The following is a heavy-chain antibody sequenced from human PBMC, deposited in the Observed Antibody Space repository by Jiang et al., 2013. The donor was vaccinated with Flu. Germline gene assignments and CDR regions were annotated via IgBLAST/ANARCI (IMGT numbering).Heavy chain of an antibody. V-gene: IGHV3-30*18. CDR1: GFTFNTYG. CDR3: AKGCPHYSYNSGAWPCEGEFDY. J-gene: IGHJ4*02. D-gene: IGHD2-15*01. CDR2: ISFDGNNK. Sequence: VQLLESGGGVVQSGRSLRLSCSASGFTFNTYGMHWVRQAPGKGPEWVALISFDGNNKHYSDSVKGRFTISRDDSKSTLYLQMDALRVDDTAVYYCAKGCPHYSYNSGAWPCEGEFDYWGQGTLVTVSA.